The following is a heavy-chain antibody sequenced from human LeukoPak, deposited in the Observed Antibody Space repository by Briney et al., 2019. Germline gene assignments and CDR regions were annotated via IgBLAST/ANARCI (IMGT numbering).Heavy chain of an antibody. CDR2: INTDGSNT. D-gene: IGHD4-23*01. CDR3: ASYGGNSNY. V-gene: IGHV3-74*01. Sequence: GGSLRLSCAASGFSFSGYYMFWVRQAPGKGLVWVSRINTDGSNTDYADSVKGRFTISRDNAKKTLYLQMNSLRGEDTAVYYCASYGGNSNYWGQGTLVTVSS. CDR1: GFSFSGYY. J-gene: IGHJ4*02.